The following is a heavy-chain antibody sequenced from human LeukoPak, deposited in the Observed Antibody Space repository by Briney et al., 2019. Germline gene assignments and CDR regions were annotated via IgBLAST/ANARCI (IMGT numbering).Heavy chain of an antibody. CDR1: GFTFSSNS. D-gene: IGHD3-3*01. V-gene: IGHV3-21*01. CDR2: LSISSRYI. Sequence: GGSLRLSCGASGFTFSSNSMNWVRQAPGKGLEWVSSLSISSRYIYYAYSLKGRFTISRDNAKNSLYLQMNSLRAEDTAVYYCAGPGDLYDFWSGYAFDIWGQGTMVTVSS. CDR3: AGPGDLYDFWSGYAFDI. J-gene: IGHJ3*02.